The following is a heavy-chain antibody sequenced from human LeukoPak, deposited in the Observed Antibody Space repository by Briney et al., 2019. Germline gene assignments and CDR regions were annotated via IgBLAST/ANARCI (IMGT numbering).Heavy chain of an antibody. Sequence: SETLSLTCAVYGGSFSGYYWSWIRQPPGKGLGWIGEINHSGSTNYNPSLKSRVTISVDTSKNQFSLKLSSVTAADTAVYYCARALGYCSSTSCYRERYNWFDPWGQGTLVTVSS. J-gene: IGHJ5*02. D-gene: IGHD2-2*02. CDR2: INHSGST. CDR1: GGSFSGYY. CDR3: ARALGYCSSTSCYRERYNWFDP. V-gene: IGHV4-34*01.